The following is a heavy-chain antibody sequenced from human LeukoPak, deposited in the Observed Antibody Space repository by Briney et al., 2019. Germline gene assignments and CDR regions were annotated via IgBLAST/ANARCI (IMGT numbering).Heavy chain of an antibody. V-gene: IGHV3-30*04. CDR1: GFTFSSYA. Sequence: GRSLRLSCAASGFTFSSYAMHWVRQAPGKGLEWVAVISYDGNNKYYADSVKGRFTISRDNSKNTLYLQMNSLRAEDTAVYYCAKDLWFGELKGYWGQGTLVTVSS. D-gene: IGHD3-10*01. J-gene: IGHJ4*02. CDR3: AKDLWFGELKGY. CDR2: ISYDGNNK.